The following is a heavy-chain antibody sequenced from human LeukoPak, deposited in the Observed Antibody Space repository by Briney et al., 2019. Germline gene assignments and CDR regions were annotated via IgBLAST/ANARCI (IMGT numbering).Heavy chain of an antibody. J-gene: IGHJ4*02. D-gene: IGHD6-6*01. V-gene: IGHV3-33*01. CDR2: IWYDGSNK. CDR3: AREGWDRYSSSSYFDY. Sequence: PGGSLRLSCAASRFTFSSYGMHWVRQAPGKGLEWVAVIWYDGSNKYYADSVKGRFTISRDNSKNTLYLQMNSLRAEDTAVYYCAREGWDRYSSSSYFDYWGQGTLVTVSS. CDR1: RFTFSSYG.